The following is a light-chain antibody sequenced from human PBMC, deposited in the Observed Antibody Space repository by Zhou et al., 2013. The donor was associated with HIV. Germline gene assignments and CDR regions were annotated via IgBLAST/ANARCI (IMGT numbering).Light chain of an antibody. CDR3: GTWDSSLSAVV. CDR2: DNN. Sequence: QSVLTQPPSVSAAPGQRVTISCSGNNSNVGRHFVSWYRRFPQTAPQLLIYDNNKRPSGIPDRFSGSKSGTSATLGITGLQTGDEADYYCGTWDSSLSAVVFGGGTKLTVL. V-gene: IGLV1-51*01. CDR1: NSNVGRHF. J-gene: IGLJ2*01.